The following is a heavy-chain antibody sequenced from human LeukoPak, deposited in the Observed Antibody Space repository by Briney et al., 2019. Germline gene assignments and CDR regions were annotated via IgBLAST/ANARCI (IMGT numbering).Heavy chain of an antibody. CDR3: AKEGKVVPAAILEY. V-gene: IGHV3-53*01. D-gene: IGHD2-2*02. J-gene: IGHJ4*02. CDR1: GFTVTSND. CDR2: IYSGGIT. Sequence: GGSLRLSCAASGFTVTSNDMSWVRQAPGKGLEWVSLIYSGGITYYAESVKGRFTITRDNSKNTLYLQMNSLRAEDTAVYYCAKEGKVVPAAILEYWGQGTLVTVSS.